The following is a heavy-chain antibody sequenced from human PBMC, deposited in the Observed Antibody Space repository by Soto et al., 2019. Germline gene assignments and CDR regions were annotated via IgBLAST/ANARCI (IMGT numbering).Heavy chain of an antibody. Sequence: QVQLVESGGGLVKPGGSLRLSCAVSGFTFSDYYMTWIRQSPGKGLEWVSYISSSTSHTNYADSVKGRFTIFRDNAKNSLFLQMNSLRAEDTAVYYCARGRGAAADYFDFWGQGTLVTVS. V-gene: IGHV3-11*05. CDR3: ARGRGAAADYFDF. D-gene: IGHD6-13*01. CDR2: ISSSTSHT. J-gene: IGHJ4*02. CDR1: GFTFSDYY.